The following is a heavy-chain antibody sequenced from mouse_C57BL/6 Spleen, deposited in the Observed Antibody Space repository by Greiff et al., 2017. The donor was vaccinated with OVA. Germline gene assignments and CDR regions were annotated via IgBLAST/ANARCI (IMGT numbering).Heavy chain of an antibody. D-gene: IGHD2-4*01. CDR1: GYTFTSYD. J-gene: IGHJ3*01. CDR2: IYPRDGST. V-gene: IGHV1-85*01. CDR3: ATDYDFSFAY. Sequence: QVQLKESGPELVKPGASVKLSCKASGYTFTSYDINWVKQRPGQGLEWIGWIYPRDGSTKYNEKFKGKATMTVDTSSSTAYMGLHSLTSEDSAVYFCATDYDFSFAYWGQGTLVTVSA.